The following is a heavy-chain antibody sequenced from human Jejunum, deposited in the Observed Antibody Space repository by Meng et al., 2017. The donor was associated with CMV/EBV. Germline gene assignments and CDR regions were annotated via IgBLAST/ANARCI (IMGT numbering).Heavy chain of an antibody. Sequence: GVSGFTFYTYWMTWVRQAPGKGLEWVANINEEGSEQHYVDSVKGRFTISRDNAKNSLYLEMNSLRADDSAVYYCAREEDYRNYFDSWGRGTLVTVSS. V-gene: IGHV3-7*01. CDR3: AREEDYRNYFDS. J-gene: IGHJ4*02. CDR1: GFTFYTYW. D-gene: IGHD4-11*01. CDR2: INEEGSEQ.